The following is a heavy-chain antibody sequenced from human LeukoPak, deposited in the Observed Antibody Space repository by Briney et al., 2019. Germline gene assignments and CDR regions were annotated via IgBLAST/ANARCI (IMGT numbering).Heavy chain of an antibody. CDR2: ISSSSYI. Sequence: GGSLRLSCAASGFTFSSYSMNWVRQAPGKGLEWVSSISSSSYIYYADSVKGRFTISRDNAKNSLYLQMNSLRAEDTAVYYCARDSASSWLTYWGQGTLVTVSS. V-gene: IGHV3-21*01. CDR1: GFTFSSYS. CDR3: ARDSASSWLTY. J-gene: IGHJ4*02. D-gene: IGHD6-13*01.